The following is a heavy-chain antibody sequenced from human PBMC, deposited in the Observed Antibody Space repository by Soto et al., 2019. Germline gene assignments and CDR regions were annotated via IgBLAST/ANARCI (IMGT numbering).Heavy chain of an antibody. J-gene: IGHJ6*02. V-gene: IGHV1-58*01. CDR3: AAIGYCSGGSCYPYYYYYGMDV. D-gene: IGHD2-15*01. Sequence: SVKVSCKASGFTFTSSAVQWVRQARGQRLEWIGWIVVGSGNTNYAQKFQERVTITRDMSTSTAYMELSSLRSEDTAVYYCAAIGYCSGGSCYPYYYYYGMDVWGQGTTVTVSS. CDR1: GFTFTSSA. CDR2: IVVGSGNT.